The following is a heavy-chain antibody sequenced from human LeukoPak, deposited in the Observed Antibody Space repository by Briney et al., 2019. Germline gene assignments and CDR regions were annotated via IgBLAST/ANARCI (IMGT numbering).Heavy chain of an antibody. CDR2: ISYDGSNK. Sequence: GRSLRLSCAASGFTFSSYAMHWVRQAPGKGLEWVAVISYDGSNKYYADSVKGRFTISRDNSKNTLYLQMNSLRAEDTAVYYCARDLRALRYDSSGYPDYWGQGTLVTVSS. D-gene: IGHD3-22*01. CDR3: ARDLRALRYDSSGYPDY. CDR1: GFTFSSYA. J-gene: IGHJ4*02. V-gene: IGHV3-30*04.